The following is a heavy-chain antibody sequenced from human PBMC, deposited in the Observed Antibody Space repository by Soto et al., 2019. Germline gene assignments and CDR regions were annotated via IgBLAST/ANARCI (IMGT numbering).Heavy chain of an antibody. V-gene: IGHV3-7*01. D-gene: IGHD3-3*02. J-gene: IGHJ6*02. CDR1: GFTFSSYW. Sequence: GSLRLSCAASGFTFSSYWMTWVRQAPGKGLEWVANIKQDGSEKYYVDSVKGRFTISRDNAKNSLYLQMNSLRAEDSAVYYCAREYAFLEWLLKENYYYYGMDVWGRGTTVTVSS. CDR3: AREYAFLEWLLKENYYYYGMDV. CDR2: IKQDGSEK.